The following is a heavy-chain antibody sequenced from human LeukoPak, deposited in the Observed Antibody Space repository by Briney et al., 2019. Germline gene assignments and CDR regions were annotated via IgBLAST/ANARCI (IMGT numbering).Heavy chain of an antibody. V-gene: IGHV1-69*04. Sequence: SVKVSCKASGGTFSSYAISWVRQAPGQGLEWMGRIIPILGIANYAQKFQGRVTITADKSTSTAYMEPSSLRSEDTAVYYCARGGSYYGSGKDWFDPWGQGTLVTVSS. CDR1: GGTFSSYA. CDR2: IIPILGIA. J-gene: IGHJ5*02. CDR3: ARGGSYYGSGKDWFDP. D-gene: IGHD3-10*01.